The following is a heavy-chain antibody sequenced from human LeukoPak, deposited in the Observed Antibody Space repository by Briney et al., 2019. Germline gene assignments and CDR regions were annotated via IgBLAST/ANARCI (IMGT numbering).Heavy chain of an antibody. Sequence: ASVKVSCKVSGCTLTELSMHWVRQAPGKGLEWMGGFDPEDGETIYAQKFQGRVTMTEDTSTDTAYMELSSLRSEDTAVYYCATEGPYYDYVWGSDWGQGTLVTVSS. CDR1: GCTLTELS. J-gene: IGHJ4*02. CDR2: FDPEDGET. CDR3: ATEGPYYDYVWGSD. D-gene: IGHD3-16*01. V-gene: IGHV1-24*01.